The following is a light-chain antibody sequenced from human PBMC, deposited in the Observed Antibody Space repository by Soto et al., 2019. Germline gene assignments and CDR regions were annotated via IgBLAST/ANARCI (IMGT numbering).Light chain of an antibody. V-gene: IGKV1-39*01. CDR3: QQYFEWPPMT. CDR2: AAS. CDR1: QTIMTY. Sequence: DIQMTQSPSSLSASVGDEVTITCRASQTIMTYLNWYQLKPGKPPRLLIYAASSLQSGVPSRFSGSGSGTDFTLTISSLQPEDSGIYYCQQYFEWPPMTFGQGTKVEI. J-gene: IGKJ1*01.